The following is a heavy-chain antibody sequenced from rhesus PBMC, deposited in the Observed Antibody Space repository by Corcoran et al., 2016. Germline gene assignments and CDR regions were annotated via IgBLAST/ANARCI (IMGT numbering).Heavy chain of an antibody. Sequence: EEQMVESGGGLVQPGGSLRLSCAASGFTFSIYGIHWVRQAQGKVCEWVAVLSSDGRNKHDADSVKDRFTISRDNSNNILYLQMNNLKLEDTAVYYCSRFDVWGPGVLVIVSS. J-gene: IGHJ5-1*01. CDR1: GFTFSIYG. CDR2: LSSDGRNK. CDR3: SRFDV. V-gene: IGHV3-54*02.